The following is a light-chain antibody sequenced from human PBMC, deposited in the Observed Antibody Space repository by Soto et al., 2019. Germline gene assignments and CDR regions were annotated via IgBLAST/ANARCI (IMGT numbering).Light chain of an antibody. Sequence: EIVLTQSPGTLSLSPGERATLSCRASQSVSSSYLAWYQQKPGQAPRLLIYGASSRATGIPDRFSGSGSGTDFTLNISRLEPEDFAVYYCKQYGSSPTITFGQGTRLEIK. J-gene: IGKJ5*01. CDR3: KQYGSSPTIT. CDR1: QSVSSSY. V-gene: IGKV3-20*01. CDR2: GAS.